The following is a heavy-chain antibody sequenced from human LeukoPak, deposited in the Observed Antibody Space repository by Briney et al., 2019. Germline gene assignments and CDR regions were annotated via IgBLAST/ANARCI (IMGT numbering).Heavy chain of an antibody. CDR2: ISAYNGNR. Sequence: ASVKVSCKASGYTFTSYGISWVRQAPGQGLEWMGWISAYNGNRNYAQDFQGRVTMATDTSTSTAYMELRSLRSDDTAVYYCARDGHFGAGSYDYYYMDVWGKGTTVTISS. V-gene: IGHV1-18*01. CDR1: GYTFTSYG. J-gene: IGHJ6*03. D-gene: IGHD3-10*01. CDR3: ARDGHFGAGSYDYYYMDV.